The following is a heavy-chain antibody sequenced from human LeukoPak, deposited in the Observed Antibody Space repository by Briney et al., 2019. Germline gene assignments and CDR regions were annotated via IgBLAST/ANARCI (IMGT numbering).Heavy chain of an antibody. D-gene: IGHD2-2*01. CDR2: MNPNSGNT. J-gene: IGHJ3*02. Sequence: GASVKVSCKASGYTFTSYDINWVRQAPGQGLEWMGWMNPNSGNTGYAQKFQGRVTITRNTSISTAYMELSSLRSEDTAVYYCARSTSQRHCNSTSCSGFDIWGQGTMVTVSS. CDR1: GYTFTSYD. V-gene: IGHV1-8*03. CDR3: ARSTSQRHCNSTSCSGFDI.